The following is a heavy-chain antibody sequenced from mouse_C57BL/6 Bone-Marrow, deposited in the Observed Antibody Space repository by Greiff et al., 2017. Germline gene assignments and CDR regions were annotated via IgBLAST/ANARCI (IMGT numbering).Heavy chain of an antibody. CDR3: TDYYYGSSQGYYFDY. CDR2: IDPENGDT. J-gene: IGHJ2*01. Sequence: VQLQQSGAELVRPGASVKLSCTASGFNIKDDYMHWVKQRPEQGLEWIGWIDPENGDTEYASKFQGKATMTADTSSNTAYLQLSSLTSEDTAVYYCTDYYYGSSQGYYFDYWGQGTTLTVSS. CDR1: GFNIKDDY. V-gene: IGHV14-4*01. D-gene: IGHD1-1*01.